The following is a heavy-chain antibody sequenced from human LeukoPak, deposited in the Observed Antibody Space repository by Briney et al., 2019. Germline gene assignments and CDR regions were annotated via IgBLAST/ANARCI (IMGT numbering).Heavy chain of an antibody. CDR1: GGSISSYY. J-gene: IGHJ3*02. D-gene: IGHD3-10*01. CDR2: IYYSGST. CDR3: ARQTTYYNDAFDI. Sequence: SETLSLTCTVSGGSISSYYWSWLRQPPGKGLEWIGYIYYSGSTNYNPSLKSRVTISVDTPKNQFSLKLSSVTAADTAVYYCARQTTYYNDAFDIWGQGTMVTVSS. V-gene: IGHV4-59*08.